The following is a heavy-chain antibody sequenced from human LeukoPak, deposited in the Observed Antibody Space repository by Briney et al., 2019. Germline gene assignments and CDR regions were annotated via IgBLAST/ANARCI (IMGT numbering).Heavy chain of an antibody. CDR2: INHSGST. CDR1: GGSFSGYY. D-gene: IGHD3-10*01. CDR3: ARGRITMVRGVADLYY. V-gene: IGHV4-34*01. Sequence: SETLSLTCAVYGGSFSGYYWSWIRQPPGKGLEWIGEINHSGSTNYNPSLKSRVTISVDTSKSQFSLKLSSVTAADTAVYYCARGRITMVRGVADLYYWGQGTLVTVSS. J-gene: IGHJ4*02.